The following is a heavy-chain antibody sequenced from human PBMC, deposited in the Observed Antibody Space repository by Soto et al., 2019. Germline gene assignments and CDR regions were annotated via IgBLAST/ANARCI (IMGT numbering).Heavy chain of an antibody. V-gene: IGHV3-23*01. J-gene: IGHJ4*02. CDR2: MSGSSSTT. Sequence: EVRLLESGGGLVKPGGSLRLSCATSGLTFSNYAMCWVRQALGGGLEWVSSMSGSSSTTYYADSVRGRFTISRYISKNTMYLQMSSLRAEDTALYYCAKNQERELPRVIDFWGQGTLVTVSA. CDR1: GLTFSNYA. D-gene: IGHD1-7*01. CDR3: AKNQERELPRVIDF.